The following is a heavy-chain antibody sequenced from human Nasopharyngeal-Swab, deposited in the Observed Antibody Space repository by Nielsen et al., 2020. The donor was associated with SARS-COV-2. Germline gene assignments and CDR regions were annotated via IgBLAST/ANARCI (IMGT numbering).Heavy chain of an antibody. Sequence: GGSLRLSCAASGFTFSDYYMSWFRQAPGKGLEWVSYISSSSTYTNYADSVKGRFTISRDNAKNSLYLQMNSLRAEDTAVYYCARDSPLDTVMVTFGYYYYGMDVWGQGTTVTVSS. CDR1: GFTFSDYY. D-gene: IGHD5-18*01. CDR2: ISSSSTYT. CDR3: ARDSPLDTVMVTFGYYYYGMDV. J-gene: IGHJ6*02. V-gene: IGHV3-11*05.